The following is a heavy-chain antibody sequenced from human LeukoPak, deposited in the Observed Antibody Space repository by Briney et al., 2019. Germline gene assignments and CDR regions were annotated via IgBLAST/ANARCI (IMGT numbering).Heavy chain of an antibody. V-gene: IGHV4-30-2*01. CDR3: AREEPRLLSIDY. CDR1: GGSISSGGYY. J-gene: IGHJ4*02. CDR2: IYHSGST. Sequence: SQTLSLTCTVSGGSISSGGYYWSWIRQPPGKGLEWIGYIYHSGSTYYNPSLKSRVTISVDRSKNQFSLKLSSVTATDTAVYYCAREEPRLLSIDYWGQGTLVTVSS. D-gene: IGHD2-2*01.